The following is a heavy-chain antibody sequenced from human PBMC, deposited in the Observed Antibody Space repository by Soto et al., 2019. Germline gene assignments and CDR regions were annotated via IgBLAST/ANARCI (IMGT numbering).Heavy chain of an antibody. D-gene: IGHD6-6*01. CDR2: ISGSGDST. CDR1: GFTFSSHA. Sequence: SLRLSCAASGFTFSSHAMNWVRQAPGKGLEWVSTISGSGDSTYYADSVKGRFTISRDSSKNTLYLQMNSLRAEDSAVYYCAKDSSFNYYYGMDVWGQGATVTVSS. V-gene: IGHV3-23*01. CDR3: AKDSSFNYYYGMDV. J-gene: IGHJ6*02.